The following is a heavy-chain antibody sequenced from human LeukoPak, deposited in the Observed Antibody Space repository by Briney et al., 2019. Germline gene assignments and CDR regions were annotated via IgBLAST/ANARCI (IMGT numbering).Heavy chain of an antibody. CDR2: ISAYNGNT. Sequence: ASVRVSCKASGYTFTSYGISWVRQAPGQGLEWMGWISAYNGNTNYAQKLQGRVTMTTDTSTSTAYMELRSLRSDDTAVYYCAMSIVGATTGRYWGQGTLVTVSS. CDR3: AMSIVGATTGRY. D-gene: IGHD1-26*01. J-gene: IGHJ4*02. V-gene: IGHV1-18*01. CDR1: GYTFTSYG.